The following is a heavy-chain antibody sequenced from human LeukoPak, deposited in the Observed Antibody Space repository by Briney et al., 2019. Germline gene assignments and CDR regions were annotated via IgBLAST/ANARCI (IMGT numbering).Heavy chain of an antibody. Sequence: SETLSLTCTVSGGSISSYYWSWIRQPPGKGLEWIGYIYYSGSTNYNPSLKSRVTISVDTSKNQFSLKLSSVTAADTAVYYCARVKYQLLEYYFGYWGQGTLVTVSS. D-gene: IGHD2-2*01. J-gene: IGHJ4*02. CDR3: ARVKYQLLEYYFGY. V-gene: IGHV4-59*08. CDR2: IYYSGST. CDR1: GGSISSYY.